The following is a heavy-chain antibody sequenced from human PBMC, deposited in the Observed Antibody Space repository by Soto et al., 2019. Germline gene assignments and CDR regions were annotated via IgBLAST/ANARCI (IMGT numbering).Heavy chain of an antibody. D-gene: IGHD1-7*01. Sequence: SETLSLTCAVSGGSISSSNWWSWVRQPPGKGLEWIGEIYHSGSTNYNPSLKSRVTISVDKSKNQFSLKLSSVTAADTAVYYCAALYGTTGYYYYGMDVWGQGTTGTVS. CDR3: AALYGTTGYYYYGMDV. CDR2: IYHSGST. V-gene: IGHV4-4*02. J-gene: IGHJ6*02. CDR1: GGSISSSNW.